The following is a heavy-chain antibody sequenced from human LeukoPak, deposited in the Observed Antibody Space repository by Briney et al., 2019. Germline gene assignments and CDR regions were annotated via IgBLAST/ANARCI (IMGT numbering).Heavy chain of an antibody. V-gene: IGHV3-20*04. J-gene: IGHJ4*02. CDR1: GFSFGDYA. D-gene: IGHD3-22*01. CDR3: ARGQWLTEQYFDY. CDR2: VHYNEDKT. Sequence: GGSLRPSCAASGFSFGDYAMNWVRQAPGKGLEWVAGVHYNEDKTSYADSVKGRFTISRDNSKNSLYLQINSLRVEDTALYFCARGQWLTEQYFDYWGQGSQVTVSS.